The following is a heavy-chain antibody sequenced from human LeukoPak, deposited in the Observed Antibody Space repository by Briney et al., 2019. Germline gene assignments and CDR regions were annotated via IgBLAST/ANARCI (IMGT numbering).Heavy chain of an antibody. J-gene: IGHJ4*02. D-gene: IGHD4-17*01. V-gene: IGHV3-48*03. CDR2: ISSSGGAI. Sequence: GGSLRLSCAASGFTFSSYEMNWVRLAPGKGLEWVSYISSSGGAIYYADSVKGRFTISRDNSKNTLYLQMNSLRAEDTALYYCAKDGSDYDIDYWGQGTLVTVTS. CDR1: GFTFSSYE. CDR3: AKDGSDYDIDY.